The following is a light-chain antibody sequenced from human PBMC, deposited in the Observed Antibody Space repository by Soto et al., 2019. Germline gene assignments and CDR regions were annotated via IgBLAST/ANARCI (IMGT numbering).Light chain of an antibody. J-gene: IGKJ1*01. CDR2: DAS. CDR1: QSISGSY. V-gene: IGKV3-20*01. Sequence: EIVLTQSPATLSLSPGERATLSCRASQSISGSYLAWYQQKPGQAPTLLIYDASRRATGIPDRFSGSGSGTDFSLTISRLETEDFAVYYCQQFGSSPRAFGQGTKVEIK. CDR3: QQFGSSPRA.